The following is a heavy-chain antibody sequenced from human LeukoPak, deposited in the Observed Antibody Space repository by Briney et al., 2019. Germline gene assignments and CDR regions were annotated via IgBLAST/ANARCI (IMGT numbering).Heavy chain of an antibody. CDR2: ISGSGGTT. Sequence: GGSLRLSCAASGFTFSSYAMGWVRQAPGKGLEWVSGISGSGGTTYYADSVKGRFTISRDNSKNTLYLQMNSLRAEDTALYYCPKDVFVGGAGYGMDVWGQGTTVTVSS. CDR1: GFTFSSYA. J-gene: IGHJ6*02. CDR3: PKDVFVGGAGYGMDV. V-gene: IGHV3-23*01. D-gene: IGHD3-16*01.